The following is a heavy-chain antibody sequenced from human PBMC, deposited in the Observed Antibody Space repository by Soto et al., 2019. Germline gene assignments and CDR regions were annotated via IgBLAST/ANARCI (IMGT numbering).Heavy chain of an antibody. V-gene: IGHV3-23*01. CDR2: ISGSGGST. CDR3: AKVPIAARPGLGGMDV. D-gene: IGHD6-6*01. J-gene: IGHJ6*02. Sequence: PGGSLRLSCAASGFTFSSYAMSWVRQAPGKGLEWVSAISGSGGSTYYADSVKGRFTISRDNSKNTLYLQMNSLRAEDTAVYYCAKVPIAARPGLGGMDVWGQGTTVTV. CDR1: GFTFSSYA.